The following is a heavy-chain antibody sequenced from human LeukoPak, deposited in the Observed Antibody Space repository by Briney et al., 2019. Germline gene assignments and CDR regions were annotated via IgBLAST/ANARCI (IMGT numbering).Heavy chain of an antibody. CDR2: IGYDAGNT. CDR3: VKRGFPHCHH. D-gene: IGHD3-10*01. CDR1: GFTFSTYA. J-gene: IGHJ5*02. V-gene: IGHV3-23*01. Sequence: GGSLRLSCAASGFTFSTYAMTWVRQAPGKGLEWVSAIGYDAGNTYYADSAKGRFTISRDNSKNTLYLQMNSLRAEDTAVYFWVKRGFPHCHHWGQGTLVIVSS.